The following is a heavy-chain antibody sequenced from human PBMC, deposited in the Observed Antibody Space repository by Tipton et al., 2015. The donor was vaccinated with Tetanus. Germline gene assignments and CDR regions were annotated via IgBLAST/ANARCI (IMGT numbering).Heavy chain of an antibody. CDR2: LKQDGSVQ. J-gene: IGHJ4*02. D-gene: IGHD3-16*01. CDR3: ARETRFNLYYVDS. Sequence: SLRLSCAASGFSFGDHWMSWVRQVPGKGLEWVANLKQDGSVQHYADSVKGRFSISRDNTKKSLSLQMDNLRAEDTAIYYCARETRFNLYYVDSWGQGTLVTVSS. CDR1: GFSFGDHW. V-gene: IGHV3-7*01.